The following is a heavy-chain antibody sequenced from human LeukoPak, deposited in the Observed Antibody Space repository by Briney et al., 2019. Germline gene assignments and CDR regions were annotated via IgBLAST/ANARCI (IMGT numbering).Heavy chain of an antibody. CDR2: ISGSGRTI. CDR3: AKNVMVKRYIDY. V-gene: IGHV3-23*01. Sequence: RGSLRLSCAASGFILNNHAMTWVSQVPGKGRQWVSVISGSGRTIEYEDSVKGRFTISRDNSKNTVSLQMNNLRVEDTAIYYCAKNVMVKRYIDYWGQGTPVTVSS. CDR1: GFILNNHA. D-gene: IGHD5-18*01. J-gene: IGHJ4*02.